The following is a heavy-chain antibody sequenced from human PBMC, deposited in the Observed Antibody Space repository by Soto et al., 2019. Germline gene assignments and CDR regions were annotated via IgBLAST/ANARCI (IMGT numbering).Heavy chain of an antibody. J-gene: IGHJ2*01. V-gene: IGHV4-39*01. CDR1: GGSISSSSYY. D-gene: IGHD2-15*01. CDR2: IYYSGST. CDR3: ARQRGGVVVVVAATNIYWYFDL. Sequence: SVTLSLTCTVSGGSISSSSYYWGWIRQPPGKGLEWIGSIYYSGSTYYNPSLKSRVTISVDTSKNQFSLKLSSVTAADTAVYYCARQRGGVVVVVAATNIYWYFDLWGRGTLVTVSS.